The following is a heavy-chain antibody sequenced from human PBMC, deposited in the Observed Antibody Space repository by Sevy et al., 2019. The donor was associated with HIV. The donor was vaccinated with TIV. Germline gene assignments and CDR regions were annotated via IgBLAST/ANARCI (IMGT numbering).Heavy chain of an antibody. CDR3: ARGYVWGSYRVYYYYYMDV. CDR1: GGSVSSGSYY. D-gene: IGHD3-16*02. CDR2: IYYSGST. J-gene: IGHJ6*03. Sequence: SETLSLTCTVSGGSVSSGSYYWSWIRQPPGKGLEWIGYIYYSGSTNYNPSLKSRVTISVDTCKNQFSLKLSSVTAADTAVYYCARGYVWGSYRVYYYYYMDVWGKGTTVTVSS. V-gene: IGHV4-61*01.